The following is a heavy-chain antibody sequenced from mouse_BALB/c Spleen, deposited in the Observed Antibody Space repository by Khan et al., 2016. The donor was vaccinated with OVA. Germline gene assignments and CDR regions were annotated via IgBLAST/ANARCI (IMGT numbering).Heavy chain of an antibody. CDR1: GYTFTDYN. J-gene: IGHJ3*01. CDR2: INPNNGGT. V-gene: IGHV1-18*01. Sequence: VQLQQSGPELVKPGASVKIPCKASGYTFTDYNMDWVKQSHGKSLEWIGDINPNNGGTIYNQKFKGKATLTVDKSSSTAYMELRSLTSEDTAVYYWARDYYRYDGAWFAYWGQGTLVTVSA. CDR3: ARDYYRYDGAWFAY. D-gene: IGHD2-14*01.